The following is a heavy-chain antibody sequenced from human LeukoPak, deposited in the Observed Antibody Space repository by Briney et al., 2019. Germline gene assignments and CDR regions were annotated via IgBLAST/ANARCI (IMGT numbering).Heavy chain of an antibody. Sequence: GRSLRLSCAASGFTFSSYAMHWARQAPGKGLGWGAVISYDGSNKYYADSVKGRFTISRDNSKNTLYLQMNSLGAEDTAVYYCARDGYGDYAEDAFDIWGQGTMVTVSS. CDR1: GFTFSSYA. D-gene: IGHD4-17*01. CDR3: ARDGYGDYAEDAFDI. J-gene: IGHJ3*02. CDR2: ISYDGSNK. V-gene: IGHV3-30-3*01.